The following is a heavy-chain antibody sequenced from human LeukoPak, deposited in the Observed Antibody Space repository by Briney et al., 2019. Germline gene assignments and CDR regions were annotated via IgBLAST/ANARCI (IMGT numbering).Heavy chain of an antibody. D-gene: IGHD3-10*01. CDR3: ATEISMVRGAGFDY. Sequence: GASVKVSCKVSGYTLTELSMHWVRQAPGKGLEWMGGFDPEDGETIYAQKFQGRVTMTEDTSTDTAYMELSSLRSEDTAVYYCATEISMVRGAGFDYWGQGTLVTVSS. CDR2: FDPEDGET. CDR1: GYTLTELS. V-gene: IGHV1-24*01. J-gene: IGHJ4*02.